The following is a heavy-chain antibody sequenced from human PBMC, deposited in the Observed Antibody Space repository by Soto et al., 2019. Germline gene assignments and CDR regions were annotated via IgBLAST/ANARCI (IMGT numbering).Heavy chain of an antibody. Sequence: GGSLRLSCAASGFTFSSYGMHWVRQAPGKGLEWVAVISYDGSNKYYADSVKGRFTISRDNSKNTLYLQMNSLRAEDTAVYYCAKTYSSGWPSYYYYYGMDVWGQGTTVTVSS. J-gene: IGHJ6*02. CDR1: GFTFSSYG. V-gene: IGHV3-30*18. D-gene: IGHD6-19*01. CDR3: AKTYSSGWPSYYYYYGMDV. CDR2: ISYDGSNK.